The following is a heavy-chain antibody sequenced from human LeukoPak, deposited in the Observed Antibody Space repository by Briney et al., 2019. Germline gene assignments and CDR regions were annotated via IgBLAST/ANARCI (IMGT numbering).Heavy chain of an antibody. CDR2: ISSSSSYI. V-gene: IGHV3-21*01. CDR1: AFTFNTFD. D-gene: IGHD3-9*01. CDR3: ARGKTILTGYTFDY. J-gene: IGHJ4*02. Sequence: GGSLRLSCSVSAFTFNTFDNFAMNWVRQAPGKGLEWVSSISSSSSYIYYADSVKGRFTISRDNAKNSLYLQMNSLRAEDTAVYYCARGKTILTGYTFDYWGQGTLVTVSS.